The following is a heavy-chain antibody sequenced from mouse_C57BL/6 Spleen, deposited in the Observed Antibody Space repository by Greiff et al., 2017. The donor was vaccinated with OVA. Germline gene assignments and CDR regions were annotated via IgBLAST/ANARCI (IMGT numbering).Heavy chain of an antibody. CDR1: GYAFTNYW. V-gene: IGHV1-54*01. D-gene: IGHD5-2*01. CDR3: ARGNTYYSALDY. J-gene: IGHJ4*01. CDR2: INPGSGGT. Sequence: VQLQQSGAGLVRPGTSVKVSCKASGYAFTNYWIDWVKQRPGQGLEWIGVINPGSGGTNYNEKFKGKATLTADKSSSTAYMQLSSLTSEDSAVYFCARGNTYYSALDYWGQGTSVTVSS.